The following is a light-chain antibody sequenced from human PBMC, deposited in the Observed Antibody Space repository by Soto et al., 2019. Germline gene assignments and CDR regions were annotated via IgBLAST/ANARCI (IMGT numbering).Light chain of an antibody. V-gene: IGLV2-14*01. Sequence: QSALTQPASVSGSPGQSITISCTGTSSDVGGYNYVSWYQQHPGKAPKLMIYDVNNRPSGVSNRFSGSKSGNTASLTISGLQAEDEADYYRSSYTSSSTLVFGTGTKLTVL. J-gene: IGLJ1*01. CDR2: DVN. CDR1: SSDVGGYNY. CDR3: SSYTSSSTLV.